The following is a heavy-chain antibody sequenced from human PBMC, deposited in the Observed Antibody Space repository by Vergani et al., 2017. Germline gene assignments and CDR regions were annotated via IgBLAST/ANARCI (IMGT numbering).Heavy chain of an antibody. CDR2: ISYDVTQK. CDR1: VFTSSYYG. V-gene: IGHV3-30*03. CDR3: ATKSCGTPGCQIGYFRE. Sequence: QVHLVESGGGVFQPGRSLRLSCVVSVFTSSYYGMHWVRQAPGKGLEWVAVISYDVTQKYYADSVKGRFTISRDNSKSTLYLQMNSLRTEDTAVYYCATKSCGTPGCQIGYFREWGQGTLVTVSS. J-gene: IGHJ1*01. D-gene: IGHD2-15*01.